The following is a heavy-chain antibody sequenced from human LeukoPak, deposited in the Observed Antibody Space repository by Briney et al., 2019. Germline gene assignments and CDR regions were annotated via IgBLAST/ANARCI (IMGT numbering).Heavy chain of an antibody. J-gene: IGHJ5*02. V-gene: IGHV4-34*01. CDR1: GGSFSGYY. Sequence: SETLSLTCAVYGGSFSGYYWSWIRQPPGKGLEWIGEINHSGSTNYNPSLKNRVTISVDTSKNQYSLKLSSVTAADTAVYYCARRRAYYYGSGSYYDTWGQGTLVTVSS. CDR2: INHSGST. CDR3: ARRRAYYYGSGSYYDT. D-gene: IGHD3-10*01.